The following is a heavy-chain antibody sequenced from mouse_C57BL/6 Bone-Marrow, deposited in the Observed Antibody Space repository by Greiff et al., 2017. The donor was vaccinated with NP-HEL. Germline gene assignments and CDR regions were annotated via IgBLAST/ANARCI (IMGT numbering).Heavy chain of an antibody. V-gene: IGHV1-18*01. CDR1: GYTFTDYN. CDR2: INPNTGGT. CDR3: ARWGLRPMDF. J-gene: IGHJ4*01. Sequence: SGPELVKPGASVKIPCTASGYTFTDYNLDWVKPSHGTSLEWIGAINPNTGGTFYNQKFKGQATLTVDKSSSTAYMELSSLTSEDTAVDYCARWGLRPMDFWGQGTSVTVSS. D-gene: IGHD3-2*02.